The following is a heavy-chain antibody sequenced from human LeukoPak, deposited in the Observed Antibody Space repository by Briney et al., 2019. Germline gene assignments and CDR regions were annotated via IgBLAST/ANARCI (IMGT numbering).Heavy chain of an antibody. J-gene: IGHJ4*02. CDR1: GFTFDDYA. V-gene: IGHV3-9*01. CDR2: SSWNSGSI. D-gene: IGHD3-22*01. CDR3: AKSSYLVITTGFDY. Sequence: GGSLRLSCAASGFTFDDYAMHWARQAPGKGLEWVSGSSWNSGSIGYADSVKGRFTISRDNAKNSLYLQMNSLRAEDTALYYCAKSSYLVITTGFDYWGQGTLVTVSS.